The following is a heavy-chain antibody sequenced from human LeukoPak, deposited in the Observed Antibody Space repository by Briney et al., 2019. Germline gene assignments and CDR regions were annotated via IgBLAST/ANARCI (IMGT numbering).Heavy chain of an antibody. CDR2: IKYDGSEQ. CDR3: ARNGGYGDYDY. CDR1: GFTFSNFW. V-gene: IGHV3-7*05. Sequence: SGGSLRLSCAASGFTFSNFWMAWVRQAPGKGLEWVANIKYDGSEQYYVDSVKGRFTISRDNAKNSLYLQMNSLRAEDTAACYCARNGGYGDYDYWGQGTLVTVSS. D-gene: IGHD4-17*01. J-gene: IGHJ4*02.